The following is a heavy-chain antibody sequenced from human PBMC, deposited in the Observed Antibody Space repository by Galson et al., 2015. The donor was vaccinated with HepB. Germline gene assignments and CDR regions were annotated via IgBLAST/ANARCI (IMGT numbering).Heavy chain of an antibody. D-gene: IGHD4-11*01. Sequence: SLRLSCAASGFTFSGSAMHWVRQASGKGLEWVGRIRSKANSYATAYAASVKGRFTISRDDSKNTAYLQMNSLKTEDTAVYYCTRHETTVTDAVDYWGQGTLVTVSS. CDR3: TRHETTVTDAVDY. V-gene: IGHV3-73*01. J-gene: IGHJ4*02. CDR1: GFTFSGSA. CDR2: IRSKANSYAT.